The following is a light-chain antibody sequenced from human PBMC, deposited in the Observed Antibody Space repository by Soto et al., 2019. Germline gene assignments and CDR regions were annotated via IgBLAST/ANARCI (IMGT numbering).Light chain of an antibody. V-gene: IGKV1-27*01. Sequence: DIQMTQSPSSLSASVGDRVTITCRASQGISNNLAWYQQKPGKVPKLLIYAASTLQSGVPSRFSGSGSGTDCTLTIISLQPEDVATYYCQKYNSVPITFGQGTRLEIK. J-gene: IGKJ5*01. CDR3: QKYNSVPIT. CDR2: AAS. CDR1: QGISNN.